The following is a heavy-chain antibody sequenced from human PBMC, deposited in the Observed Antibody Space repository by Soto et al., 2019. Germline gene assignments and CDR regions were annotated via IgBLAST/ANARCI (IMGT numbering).Heavy chain of an antibody. J-gene: IGHJ4*02. Sequence: GASVKVSCKGLGYTFTSYGISWVRQAPGQGLEWMGWIRPNDGHTNYAQKFQDRVTMTRDTSTTTVYMDLRSLGSDDTAVYYCAIIGSGDYSDFDYWGQGTLVTVSS. CDR3: AIIGSGDYSDFDY. CDR1: GYTFTSYG. CDR2: IRPNDGHT. V-gene: IGHV1-18*01. D-gene: IGHD4-4*01.